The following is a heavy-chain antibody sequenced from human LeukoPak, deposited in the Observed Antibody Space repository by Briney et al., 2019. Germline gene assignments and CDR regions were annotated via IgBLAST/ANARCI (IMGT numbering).Heavy chain of an antibody. J-gene: IGHJ4*02. CDR1: GFTVSSNS. V-gene: IGHV3-53*01. Sequence: TGGSLRLSCTVSGFTVSSNSMSWVRQPPGKGLEWVSSIFPSGGEIHYADSVRGRFTISRDNSKSALSLQMNSLRAEDTAIYYCATYRQVLLPFESWGQGTLVTVSS. CDR3: ATYRQVLLPFES. D-gene: IGHD2-8*02. CDR2: IFPSGGEI.